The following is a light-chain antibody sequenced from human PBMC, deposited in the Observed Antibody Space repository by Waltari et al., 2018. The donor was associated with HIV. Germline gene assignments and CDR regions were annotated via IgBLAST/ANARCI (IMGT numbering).Light chain of an antibody. J-gene: IGLJ3*02. Sequence: QSVLTQPPSVSGAPGQRVTISCTGGSSNIGAGSDVHWYQQLPGTAPKLLIHDNINRPAGVPDRCAGARTGTLAALDITGLQAEDEADYYCQSYDTRLSAWVFGGGTKLTVL. V-gene: IGLV1-40*01. CDR3: QSYDTRLSAWV. CDR2: DNI. CDR1: SSNIGAGSD.